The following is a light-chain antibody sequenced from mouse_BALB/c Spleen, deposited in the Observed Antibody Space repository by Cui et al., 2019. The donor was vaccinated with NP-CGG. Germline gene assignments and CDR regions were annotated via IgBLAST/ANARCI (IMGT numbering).Light chain of an antibody. Sequence: QAVVTQEFALTTSPGETVTLTCRSSTGAVTTSNYANWVQEKPDHLFTGLIGGTNNRVPGVPARFSGSLIGDKAALTITGAQTEDEAIYFCALWYSSHWVFGGGTKLTVL. CDR3: ALWYSSHWV. V-gene: IGLV1*01. J-gene: IGLJ1*01. CDR1: TGAVTTSNY. CDR2: GTN.